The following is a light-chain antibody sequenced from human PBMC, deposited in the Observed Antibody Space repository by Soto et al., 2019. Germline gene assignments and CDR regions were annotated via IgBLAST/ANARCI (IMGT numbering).Light chain of an antibody. CDR1: RSVSNR. J-gene: IGKJ4*01. Sequence: EIVLTQPPATLSLSPGQRATLTCGASRSVSNRLAWYQQKPGLAPRLLIYDASSRATGIPDRFSGSGSGTGFTLTISSLEPEDFAVYYCQQYAASPLTFGGGNKVEIK. CDR3: QQYAASPLT. CDR2: DAS. V-gene: IGKV3D-20*01.